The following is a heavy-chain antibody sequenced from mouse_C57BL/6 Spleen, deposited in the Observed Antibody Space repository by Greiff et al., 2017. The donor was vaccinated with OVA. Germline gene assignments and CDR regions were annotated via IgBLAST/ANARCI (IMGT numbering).Heavy chain of an antibody. CDR3: ARDIYYGSSYGSMDY. V-gene: IGHV1-61*01. J-gene: IGHJ4*01. Sequence: QVQLQQPGAELVRPGSSVKLSCKASGYTFTSYWMDWVKQRPGQGLAWIGNIYPSDSETHYNQKFKDKATLTVDKSSSTAYMQLSSLTSEDSAVYYGARDIYYGSSYGSMDYWGQGTSVTVSS. CDR1: GYTFTSYW. CDR2: IYPSDSET. D-gene: IGHD1-1*01.